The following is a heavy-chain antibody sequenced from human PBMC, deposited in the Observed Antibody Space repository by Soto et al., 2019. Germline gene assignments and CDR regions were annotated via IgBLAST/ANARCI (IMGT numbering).Heavy chain of an antibody. D-gene: IGHD1-26*01. CDR2: ISTSGSST. V-gene: IGHV3-11*01. CDR3: SNLAKNYYHYMDF. J-gene: IGHJ6*03. CDR1: GFSFSDYY. Sequence: QVQLVESGGGLVKPGGSLRLSCAASGFSFSDYYMSWIRQAPGKGLEWVSLISTSGSSTDYADSVKGRFPISRDNAKNSLSLQMNSLRAEDTAVYYCSNLAKNYYHYMDFWGKGTTVTVSS.